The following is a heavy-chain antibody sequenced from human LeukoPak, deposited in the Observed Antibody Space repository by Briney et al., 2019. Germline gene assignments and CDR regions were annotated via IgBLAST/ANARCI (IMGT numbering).Heavy chain of an antibody. Sequence: SETLSLTCTVSGGSISSYYWSWIRQPPGKGLEWIGYIYYSGSTNYNPSLKSRVTISVDTSKNQFSLKLSSVTAADTAVYYCARSGYGSGSCDYWGQGTLVTVSS. D-gene: IGHD3-10*01. V-gene: IGHV4-59*01. CDR3: ARSGYGSGSCDY. CDR1: GGSISSYY. J-gene: IGHJ4*02. CDR2: IYYSGST.